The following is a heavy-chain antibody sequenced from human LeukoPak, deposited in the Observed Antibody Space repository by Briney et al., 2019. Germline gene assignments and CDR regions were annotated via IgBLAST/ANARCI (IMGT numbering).Heavy chain of an antibody. CDR1: GGSFSGYY. Sequence: PSETLSLTCAVYGGSFSGYYWSWIRQPPGKGLEWIGEINHSGSTNYNPSLKSRVTISVDTSKNQFSLKLSSVTAADTAVYYCASRGRAYGSGSYYNRYYFDYWGQGTLVTVSS. J-gene: IGHJ4*02. CDR3: ASRGRAYGSGSYYNRYYFDY. CDR2: INHSGST. V-gene: IGHV4-34*01. D-gene: IGHD3-10*01.